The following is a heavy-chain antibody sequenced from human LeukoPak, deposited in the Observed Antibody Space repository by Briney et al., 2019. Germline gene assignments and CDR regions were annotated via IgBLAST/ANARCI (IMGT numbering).Heavy chain of an antibody. J-gene: IGHJ6*03. CDR3: ATYGSGSYRDYYYYMDV. Sequence: ASVKVSCKASGYAFTSYAMHWVRQAPGQRLEWMGWINAGNGNTKYSQKFQGRVTITRDTSASTAYMELSSLRSEDTAVYYCATYGSGSYRDYYYYMDVWGKGTTVTVSS. D-gene: IGHD3-10*01. V-gene: IGHV1-3*01. CDR1: GYAFTSYA. CDR2: INAGNGNT.